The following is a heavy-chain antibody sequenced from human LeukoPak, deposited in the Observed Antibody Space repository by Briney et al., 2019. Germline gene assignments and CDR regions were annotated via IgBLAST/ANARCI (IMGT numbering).Heavy chain of an antibody. Sequence: GGSLRLSCAASGFTFSGYAMSWVRQAPGKGLEWVSGISGSGGSTYYADSVKGRFTISRDNSKNTLYLQMNSLRAEDTAVYYCARASDYSNYYYYMDVWGKGTTVTVSS. CDR3: ARASDYSNYYYYMDV. J-gene: IGHJ6*03. D-gene: IGHD4-11*01. V-gene: IGHV3-23*01. CDR1: GFTFSGYA. CDR2: ISGSGGST.